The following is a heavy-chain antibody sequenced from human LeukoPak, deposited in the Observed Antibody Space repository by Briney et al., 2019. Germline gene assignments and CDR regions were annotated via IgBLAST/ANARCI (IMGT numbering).Heavy chain of an antibody. V-gene: IGHV4-39*01. CDR3: ARRADSRSWYHDY. CDR1: GGSISSSSYY. J-gene: IGHJ4*02. CDR2: IYYSGST. D-gene: IGHD6-13*01. Sequence: PSETLSLTCTVSGGSISSSSYYWGWIRQPPGKGLESIGSIYYSGSTYYNPSLKSRVTISVDTSKNQFSLKLSSVTAADTAVYYCARRADSRSWYHDYWGQGTLVTVSS.